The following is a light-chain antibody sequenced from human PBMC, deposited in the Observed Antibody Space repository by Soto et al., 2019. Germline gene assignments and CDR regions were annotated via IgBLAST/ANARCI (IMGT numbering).Light chain of an antibody. CDR1: QSVSSSY. Sequence: IVLTQPPGTQSLSPGERATLSCRASQSVSSSYLAWYQQKPGQAPRPLIYGASSRAIGIPDRFSGSGSGTDFTLTISRLEPEDFAVYYCRQYGSSPWTFGQGTKVDIK. V-gene: IGKV3-20*01. CDR2: GAS. CDR3: RQYGSSPWT. J-gene: IGKJ1*01.